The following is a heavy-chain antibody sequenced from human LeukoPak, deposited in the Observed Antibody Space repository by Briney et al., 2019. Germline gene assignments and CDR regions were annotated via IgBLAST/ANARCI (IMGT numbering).Heavy chain of an antibody. CDR1: GGSISSHY. D-gene: IGHD3-3*01. CDR2: IYYSGST. CDR3: ARGRSRFYDFWSGYHTPPGDFDY. J-gene: IGHJ4*02. Sequence: SETLSLTCTVSGGSISSHYWSWIRQPPGKGLEWIGYIYYSGSTNYNPSLKSRVTISVDTSKNQFSLKLSSVTAADTAVYYCARGRSRFYDFWSGYHTPPGDFDYWGQGTLVTVSS. V-gene: IGHV4-59*11.